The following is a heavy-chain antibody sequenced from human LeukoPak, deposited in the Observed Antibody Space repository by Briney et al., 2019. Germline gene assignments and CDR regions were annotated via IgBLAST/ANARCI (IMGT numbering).Heavy chain of an antibody. CDR3: ARSRRDGDYLFNAFDI. CDR1: GFSFSSYN. CDR2: LSTSSIYI. J-gene: IGHJ3*02. V-gene: IGHV3-21*01. Sequence: GGSLRLSCAASGFSFSSYNLNWVRQAPGRGLEWVSSLSTSSIYIYYADSVKGRFTVSRDNARNSLYLQLNSLRAEDTAVYYCARSRRDGDYLFNAFDIWGQGTMVTVSS. D-gene: IGHD4-17*01.